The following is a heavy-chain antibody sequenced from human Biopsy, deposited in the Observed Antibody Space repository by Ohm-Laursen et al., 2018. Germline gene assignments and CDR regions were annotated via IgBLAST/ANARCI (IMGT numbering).Heavy chain of an antibody. J-gene: IGHJ5*02. CDR2: TYYRTKWFN. CDR1: GDSVSNNDAA. V-gene: IGHV6-1*01. CDR3: ARETPTGIPFNWFDP. D-gene: IGHD1-1*01. Sequence: PTQTLTLTCAISGDSVSNNDAAWNWIRQSPSRGLEWLGRTYYRTKWFNEYAVFVKSRISINPDTSKNQFSLQLNSVTPEDTAVYYCARETPTGIPFNWFDPWGQGALVTVSS.